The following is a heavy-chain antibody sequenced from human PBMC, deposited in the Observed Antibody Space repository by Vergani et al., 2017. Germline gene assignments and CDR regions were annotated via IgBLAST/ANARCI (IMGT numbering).Heavy chain of an antibody. CDR1: GFTFSSYW. V-gene: IGHV3-7*03. Sequence: EVQLVESGGGLVQPGGSLRLSCAASGFTFSSYWMSWVRQAPGKGLEWVANIKQDGSEKYYVDSVKGRFTISRDNAKNSLYLQMNSLRAEDTAVYYCAKGPTRYGDYGNWFDPWGQGTLVTVSS. CDR2: IKQDGSEK. J-gene: IGHJ5*02. CDR3: AKGPTRYGDYGNWFDP. D-gene: IGHD4-17*01.